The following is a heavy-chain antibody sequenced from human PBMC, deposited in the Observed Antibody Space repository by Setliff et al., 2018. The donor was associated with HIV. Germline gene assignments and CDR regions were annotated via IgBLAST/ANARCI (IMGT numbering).Heavy chain of an antibody. CDR2: ISERGTTT. V-gene: IGHV3-48*03. Sequence: GGSLRLSCEASGFTFSNYKMNWVRQVPGTGLEWISYISERGTTTYYADSVKGRFTISRDNAKNSLVLQMSGLRAGDTAVYYCVRGMALDYWGRGTLVTVSS. CDR3: VRGMALDY. D-gene: IGHD2-8*01. J-gene: IGHJ4*02. CDR1: GFTFSNYK.